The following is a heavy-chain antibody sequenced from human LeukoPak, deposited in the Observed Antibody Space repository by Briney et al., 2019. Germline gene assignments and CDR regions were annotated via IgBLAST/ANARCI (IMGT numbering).Heavy chain of an antibody. CDR1: GFTFSSYS. Sequence: GGSLRLSCAASGFTFSSYSMNWVRQAPGKGLEWVSSISSSSSYIYYADSVKGRFTISRDNAKTSLYLQMNSLRAEDTAVYYCARGLSGSYAYWGQGTLVTVAS. J-gene: IGHJ4*02. CDR3: ARGLSGSYAY. CDR2: ISSSSSYI. V-gene: IGHV3-21*01. D-gene: IGHD1-26*01.